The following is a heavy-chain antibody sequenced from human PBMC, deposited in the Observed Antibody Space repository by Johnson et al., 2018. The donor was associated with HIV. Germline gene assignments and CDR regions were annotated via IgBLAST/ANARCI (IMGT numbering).Heavy chain of an antibody. CDR1: GFTVSSNE. D-gene: IGHD3-22*01. Sequence: VQLVESRGVLVQPGGSLRLSCAASGFTVSSNEMSWVRQAPGKGLEWVSGINWNGGSTGYADSVKGRFTISRDNAKNSLYLQMNSLRAEDRALYYGARAERTTMIVAGGWEPRGAFEIWGQGTMVTVSS. CDR2: INWNGGST. V-gene: IGHV3-20*04. J-gene: IGHJ3*02. CDR3: ARAERTTMIVAGGWEPRGAFEI.